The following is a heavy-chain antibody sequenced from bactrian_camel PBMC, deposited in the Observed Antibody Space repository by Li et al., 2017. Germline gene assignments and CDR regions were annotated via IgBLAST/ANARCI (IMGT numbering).Heavy chain of an antibody. CDR1: EAASYSHYC. CDR3: AATYGRKCRAGGDFGY. D-gene: IGHD6*01. CDR2: VDSDGRI. J-gene: IGHJ6*01. Sequence: HVQLVESGGGSVQAGGSLTVSCSLSEAASYSHYCMGWLRQAPGKEPEVIAAVDSDGRIAYADSVKGRFTTSQDNAKNTVSLRMNSLKPEDTAMYYCAATYGRKCRAGGDFGYWGQGTQVTVS. V-gene: IGHV3S53*01.